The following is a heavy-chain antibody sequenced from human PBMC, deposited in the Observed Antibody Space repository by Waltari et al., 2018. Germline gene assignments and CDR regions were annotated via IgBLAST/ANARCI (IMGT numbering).Heavy chain of an antibody. CDR1: GGSISSHY. CDR2: IYYSGST. Sequence: QVQLQESGPGLVKPSETLSLTCTVSGGSISSHYWSWIRQPPGKGLEWIGYIYYSGSTNYNPSLKSRVTISVDTSKNQFSLKLSSVTAADTAVYYCARDLGDWEFPVFDYWGQGTLVTVSS. V-gene: IGHV4-59*11. J-gene: IGHJ4*02. D-gene: IGHD3-10*01. CDR3: ARDLGDWEFPVFDY.